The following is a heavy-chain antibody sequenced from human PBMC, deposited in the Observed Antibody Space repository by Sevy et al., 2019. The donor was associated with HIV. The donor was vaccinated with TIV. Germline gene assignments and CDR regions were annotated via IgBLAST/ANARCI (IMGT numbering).Heavy chain of an antibody. CDR3: AKERGGSYIPYFYGMDV. Sequence: GGSLRLSCAASGFTFSSYSMNWVRQAPGKGLDWVAVIGYDGSDKYYADSVKGRFTISRDNSKNTLFLQMNSLRVEDTAVYYCAKERGGSYIPYFYGMDVWGQGTAVTVSS. CDR2: IGYDGSDK. J-gene: IGHJ6*02. CDR1: GFTFSSYS. D-gene: IGHD1-26*01. V-gene: IGHV3-30*18.